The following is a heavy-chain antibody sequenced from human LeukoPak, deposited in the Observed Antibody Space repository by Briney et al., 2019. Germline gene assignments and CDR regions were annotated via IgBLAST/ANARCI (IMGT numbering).Heavy chain of an antibody. Sequence: PGGSLRLSCAASGFSFSSYGMNWVRQAPGKGLEWVSSISSSSSYIYYTDSVKGRFTISRDNAKNSLYLQMNSLRAEDTAVYYCARDTTYGSGTYSFDYWGQGTLVTVSS. CDR3: ARDTTYGSGTYSFDY. V-gene: IGHV3-21*01. CDR1: GFSFSSYG. D-gene: IGHD3-10*01. CDR2: ISSSSSYI. J-gene: IGHJ4*02.